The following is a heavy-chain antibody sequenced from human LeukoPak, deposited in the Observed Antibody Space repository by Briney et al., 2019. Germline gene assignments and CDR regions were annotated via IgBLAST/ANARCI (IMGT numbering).Heavy chain of an antibody. D-gene: IGHD3-22*01. CDR1: GFIFSNYW. Sequence: GGSLRLSCGASGFIFSNYWLSWVRQAPGKGLEWVANIKRDGRRTNYVDSVKGRFTISRDNAKNSLYLQMNSLRDEDTAIYYCAREAPPHDTSDYDFWGQGTLVTVSS. CDR3: AREAPPHDTSDYDF. CDR2: IKRDGRRT. J-gene: IGHJ4*02. V-gene: IGHV3-7*01.